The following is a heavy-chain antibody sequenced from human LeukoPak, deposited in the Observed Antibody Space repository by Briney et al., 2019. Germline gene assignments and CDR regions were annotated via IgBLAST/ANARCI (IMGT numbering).Heavy chain of an antibody. V-gene: IGHV3-20*04. D-gene: IGHD3-9*01. CDR2: INWNGGST. CDR1: GFTFDDYG. CDR3: ARESANYDILTGYYYYYMDV. J-gene: IGHJ6*03. Sequence: GGSLRLSCAASGFTFDDYGMSWVRQAPGKGLEWVSGINWNGGSTGYADSVKGRFTISRDNAKNSLYLQMNSLRAEDTALYYCARESANYDILTGYYYYYMDVWGKGTTVTVSS.